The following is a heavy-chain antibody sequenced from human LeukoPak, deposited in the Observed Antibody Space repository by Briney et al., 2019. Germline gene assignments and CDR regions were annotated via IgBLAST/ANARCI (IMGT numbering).Heavy chain of an antibody. CDR2: MYFTGSA. V-gene: IGHV4-59*08. CDR3: ARRRTQAVAGHFDY. Sequence: PSETLSLTCTVSGGSISSYYWSWIRQPPGKGLEWIGYMYFTGSADYNPSLESRVSISVDTSQNQFSLRLRSVTAADTAMYYCARRRTQAVAGHFDYWGQGVLVTVSS. J-gene: IGHJ4*02. CDR1: GGSISSYY. D-gene: IGHD6-19*01.